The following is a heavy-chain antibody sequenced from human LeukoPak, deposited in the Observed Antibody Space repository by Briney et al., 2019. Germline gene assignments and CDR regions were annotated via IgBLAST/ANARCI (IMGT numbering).Heavy chain of an antibody. CDR1: GGTFSSYA. Sequence: SVTVSCKASGGTFSSYAISWVRQAPGQGLEWMGGIIPIFGTANYAQKFQGRVTITADESTSTAYMELSSLRSKDTAVYYCARGGPYGDYLDAFDIWGQGTMVTVSS. CDR3: ARGGPYGDYLDAFDI. V-gene: IGHV1-69*13. J-gene: IGHJ3*02. CDR2: IIPIFGTA. D-gene: IGHD4-17*01.